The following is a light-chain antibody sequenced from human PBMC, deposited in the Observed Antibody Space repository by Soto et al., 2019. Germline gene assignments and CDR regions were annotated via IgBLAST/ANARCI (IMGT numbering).Light chain of an antibody. Sequence: EIVLTQSPSTLSLSRGERATLSCRASQSVSSYSALYQQKPGQAPRLLIYDASNRTTGIPARFSGSGSGTDFTLTISSLETADFAVYYCQQRSNWPPTFGQGTKLEIK. CDR1: QSVSSY. J-gene: IGKJ2*01. CDR2: DAS. V-gene: IGKV3-11*01. CDR3: QQRSNWPPT.